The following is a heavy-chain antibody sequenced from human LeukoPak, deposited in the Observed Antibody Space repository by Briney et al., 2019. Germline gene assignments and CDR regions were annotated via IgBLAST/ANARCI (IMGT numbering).Heavy chain of an antibody. D-gene: IGHD1-1*01. CDR2: IKSESDGGTT. CDR1: GFTVSSNY. V-gene: IGHV3-15*01. J-gene: IGHJ4*02. CDR3: TTSLYQWELEFDC. Sequence: KSGGSLILSCAASGFTVSSNYMSWVRQAPGKGLEWVGRIKSESDGGTTDFAAPVKGRFSISRDDSEKTLYLQMNSLQTENTAVYYCTTSLYQWELEFDCWGQGTLVTVSS.